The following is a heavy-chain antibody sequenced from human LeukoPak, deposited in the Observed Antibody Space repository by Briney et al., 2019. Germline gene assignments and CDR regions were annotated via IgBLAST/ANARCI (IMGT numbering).Heavy chain of an antibody. CDR1: GYTFTSYD. Sequence: ASVKVSCKASGYTFTSYDINWVRQATGQGLEWMGWINPTSGATNYAPKFQGRVTMTRDTSISTAYMELNSLKSDDTAVYFCARGVVAATFYYYMDVWGKGTTVTVSS. CDR2: INPTSGAT. V-gene: IGHV1-2*02. D-gene: IGHD2-15*01. J-gene: IGHJ6*03. CDR3: ARGVVAATFYYYMDV.